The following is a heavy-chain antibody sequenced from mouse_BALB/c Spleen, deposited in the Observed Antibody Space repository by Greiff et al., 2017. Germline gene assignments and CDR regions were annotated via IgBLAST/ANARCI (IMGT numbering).Heavy chain of an antibody. CDR2: ISTYYGNT. CDR3: ARSPVYYAMDY. Sequence: VQRVESGPELVRPGVSVKISCKGSGYTFTDYAMHWVKQSHAESLEWIGVISTYYGNTNYNQKFKGKATMTVDKSSSTAYMELARLTSEDSAIYYCARSPVYYAMDYWGQGTSVTVSS. CDR1: GYTFTDYA. V-gene: IGHV1-67*01. J-gene: IGHJ4*01.